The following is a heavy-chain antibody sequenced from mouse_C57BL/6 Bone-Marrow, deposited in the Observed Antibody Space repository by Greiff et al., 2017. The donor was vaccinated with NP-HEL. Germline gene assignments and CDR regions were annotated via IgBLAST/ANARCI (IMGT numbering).Heavy chain of an antibody. Sequence: EVQVVESGGDLVKPGGSLKLSCAASGFTFSSYGMSWVRQTPDKRLEWVATISSGGSYTYYPDSVTGRFTISRDNAKNTLYLQMSSLKSEDTAMDYRARQLYEGNTYAMDYWGQGTAVTVSS. CDR1: GFTFSSYG. D-gene: IGHD2-1*01. CDR2: ISSGGSYT. V-gene: IGHV5-6*01. CDR3: ARQLYEGNTYAMDY. J-gene: IGHJ4*01.